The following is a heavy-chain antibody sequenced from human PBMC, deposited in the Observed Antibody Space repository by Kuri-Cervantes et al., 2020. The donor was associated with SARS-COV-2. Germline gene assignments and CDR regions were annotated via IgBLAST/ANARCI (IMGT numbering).Heavy chain of an antibody. CDR1: GGSFNNYY. Sequence: SETLSLTCAVYGGSFNNYYWNWIRQPPGKGLEWIGEINHTGSTYYNPSLKSRVTISVDTSKNQFSLKLSSVTAADTAVYYCARDRRDSSGYYYGGLDYYYYYMDVWGKGTTVTVSS. CDR2: INHTGST. J-gene: IGHJ6*03. CDR3: ARDRRDSSGYYYGGLDYYYYYMDV. D-gene: IGHD3-22*01. V-gene: IGHV4-34*01.